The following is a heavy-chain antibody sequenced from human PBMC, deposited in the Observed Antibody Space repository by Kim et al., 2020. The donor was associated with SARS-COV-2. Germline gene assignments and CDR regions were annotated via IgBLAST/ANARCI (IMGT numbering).Heavy chain of an antibody. J-gene: IGHJ6*02. CDR3: AITPAPGDGDYYYGMDV. CDR2: IYYSGST. Sequence: SETLSLTCTVSGGSISSSSYYWGWIRQPPGKGLEWIGSIYYSGSTYYNPSLKSRVTISVDTSKNQFSLKLSSVTAADTAVYYCAITPAPGDGDYYYGMDVWGQGTTVTVSS. V-gene: IGHV4-39*01. D-gene: IGHD4-17*01. CDR1: GGSISSSSYY.